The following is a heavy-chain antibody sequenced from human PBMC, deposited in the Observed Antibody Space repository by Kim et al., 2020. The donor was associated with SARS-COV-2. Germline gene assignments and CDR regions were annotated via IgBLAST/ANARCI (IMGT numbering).Heavy chain of an antibody. D-gene: IGHD2-15*01. CDR1: GFTVSSNY. Sequence: GGSLRLSCAASGFTVSSNYMSWVRQAPGKGLEWVSVIYSGGSTYYADSVKGRFTISRDNSKNTLYLQMNSLRAEDTAVYYCARDQIVVVVAATKSYYYYYGMDVWGQGTTVTVSS. J-gene: IGHJ6*02. V-gene: IGHV3-66*01. CDR3: ARDQIVVVVAATKSYYYYYGMDV. CDR2: IYSGGST.